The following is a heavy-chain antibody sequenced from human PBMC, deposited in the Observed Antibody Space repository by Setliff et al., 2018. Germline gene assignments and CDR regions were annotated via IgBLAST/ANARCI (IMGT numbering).Heavy chain of an antibody. CDR1: GGTFSSYA. J-gene: IGHJ4*02. D-gene: IGHD5-12*01. CDR2: IIPILRTA. V-gene: IGHV1-69*05. Sequence: SVKVSCKASGGTFSSYAISWVRQAPGQGLEWMGGIIPILRTADYAQKFQGRVTVTTDESTSTAYMELSSLRSEDTALYYCVSLRGDGYNYFDYWGQGTLVTVSS. CDR3: VSLRGDGYNYFDY.